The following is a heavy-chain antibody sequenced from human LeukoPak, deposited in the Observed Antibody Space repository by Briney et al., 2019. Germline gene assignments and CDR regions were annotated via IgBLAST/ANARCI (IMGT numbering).Heavy chain of an antibody. CDR3: ARLTDYYDSSGYPNWFDP. CDR1: GGSISSSSYY. Sequence: NPSETLSLTCTVSGGSISSSSYYWGWIRQPPGKGLEWIGSIYYSGSTYYNPSLKSRVTISVDTSKNQFSLKLSSVTAADTAVYYCARLTDYYDSSGYPNWFDPWGQGTLVTVSS. J-gene: IGHJ5*02. D-gene: IGHD3-22*01. CDR2: IYYSGST. V-gene: IGHV4-39*01.